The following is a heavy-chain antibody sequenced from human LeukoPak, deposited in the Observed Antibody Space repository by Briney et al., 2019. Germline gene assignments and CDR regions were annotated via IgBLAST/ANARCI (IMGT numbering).Heavy chain of an antibody. J-gene: IGHJ4*02. CDR3: AREGRIGQYYYGSGILR. CDR1: GGSISSGGYY. CDR2: NYYSGST. Sequence: SETLSLTCTVSGGSISSGGYYWSWIRQHPGKGLEWIGYNYYSGSTYYNPSLKSRVTISVDTSKNQFSLKLSSVTAADTAVYYCAREGRIGQYYYGSGILRWGQGTLVTVSS. D-gene: IGHD3-10*01. V-gene: IGHV4-31*03.